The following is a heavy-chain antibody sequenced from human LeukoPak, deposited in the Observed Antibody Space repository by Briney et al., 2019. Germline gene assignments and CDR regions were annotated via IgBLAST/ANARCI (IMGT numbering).Heavy chain of an antibody. V-gene: IGHV4-4*02. Sequence: SETLSLTCAVSGGSISSSNWWSWVRQPPGKGLEWIGEIYHSGSTNYNPSLKSRVTISVDKSKNQFSLKPSSVTAADTAVYYCARDGDYDFWSGYYRRYYYYGMDVWGQGTTVTVSS. D-gene: IGHD3-3*01. J-gene: IGHJ6*02. CDR1: GGSISSSNW. CDR3: ARDGDYDFWSGYYRRYYYYGMDV. CDR2: IYHSGST.